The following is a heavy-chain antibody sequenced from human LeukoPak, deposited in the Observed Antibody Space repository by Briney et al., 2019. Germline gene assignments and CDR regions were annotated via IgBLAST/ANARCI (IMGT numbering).Heavy chain of an antibody. J-gene: IGHJ4*02. Sequence: PGRSLRLSCAASGFTFSSYAMHWVCQAPGKGLEWGAVISYDGSNKYYADSVKGRFTISRDNSKNTLYLQMNSLRAEDTAVYYCARDSEGYFDYWGQGTLVTVSS. CDR2: ISYDGSNK. D-gene: IGHD6-13*01. CDR1: GFTFSSYA. CDR3: ARDSEGYFDY. V-gene: IGHV3-30*04.